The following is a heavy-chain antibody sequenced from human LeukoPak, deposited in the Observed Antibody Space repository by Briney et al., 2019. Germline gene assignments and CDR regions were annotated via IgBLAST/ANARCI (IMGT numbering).Heavy chain of an antibody. J-gene: IGHJ4*02. CDR2: ISGSGDST. Sequence: PGGSLRLSCAASGFTFSSYAMHWVRQAPGKGLEWVSAISGSGDSTYYADSVKGRFTISRDNSKNTLYLQMNSLRAEDTALYYCANKAGYCANGVCYTPLDYWGQGTLVTVSS. V-gene: IGHV3-23*01. D-gene: IGHD2-8*01. CDR1: GFTFSSYA. CDR3: ANKAGYCANGVCYTPLDY.